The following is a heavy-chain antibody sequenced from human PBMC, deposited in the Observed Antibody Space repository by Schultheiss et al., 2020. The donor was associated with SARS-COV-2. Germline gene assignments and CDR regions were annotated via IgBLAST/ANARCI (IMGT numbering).Heavy chain of an antibody. D-gene: IGHD1-26*01. CDR3: ARGNGATWATRGGMDV. V-gene: IGHV4-59*12. CDR2: IYYSGST. J-gene: IGHJ6*02. CDR1: GGSISSYY. Sequence: SETLSLTCTVSGGSISSYYWSWIRQPPGKGLEWIGYIYYSGSTNYNPSLKSRLTITVDTSKNQFSLKLSSVTAADTAVYYCARGNGATWATRGGMDVWGQGTTVTVSS.